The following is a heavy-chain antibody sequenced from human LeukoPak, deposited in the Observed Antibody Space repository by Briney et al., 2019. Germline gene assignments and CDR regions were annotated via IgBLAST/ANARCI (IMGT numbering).Heavy chain of an antibody. J-gene: IGHJ4*02. Sequence: SETLSLTCTVSGGSISSSSSYWGWIRQPPGKGLEWIGTIYYSGSTYYNPSLKSRVTISVDTSKNQFSLKLSSVTAADTAVYYCARYNGYSLGFDYWGQGTLVTVSS. D-gene: IGHD2-15*01. CDR1: GGSISSSSSY. CDR2: IYYSGST. V-gene: IGHV4-39*01. CDR3: ARYNGYSLGFDY.